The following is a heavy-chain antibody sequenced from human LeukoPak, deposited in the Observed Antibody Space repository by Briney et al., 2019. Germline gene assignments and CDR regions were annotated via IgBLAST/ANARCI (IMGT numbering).Heavy chain of an antibody. CDR2: ISYDGSNK. D-gene: IGHD7-27*01. CDR3: ARVMGEDWGLADYYYYLDV. J-gene: IGHJ6*03. Sequence: GGSLRLSCAASGFTFSSYAMHWVRQAPSKGLEWVAVISYDGSNKYYADSVKGRFTISRDNSKNTLYLQMNSLRAEDTAVYYCARVMGEDWGLADYYYYLDVWGKGTTVTVSS. CDR1: GFTFSSYA. V-gene: IGHV3-30-3*01.